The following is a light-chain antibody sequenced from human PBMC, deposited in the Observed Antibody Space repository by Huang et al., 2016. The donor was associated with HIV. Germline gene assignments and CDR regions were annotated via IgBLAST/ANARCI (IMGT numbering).Light chain of an antibody. Sequence: AIQMTQSPSSLSASVGDSVSISCRASQGVRNDLAWYEQRPGKAPKLLIYAASRLENGGQSRFSGSQSGTDFTLTISSLQPEDLATYYCLQHYIFPPTFGQGTRVEIK. CDR2: AAS. J-gene: IGKJ1*01. V-gene: IGKV1-6*01. CDR1: QGVRND. CDR3: LQHYIFPPT.